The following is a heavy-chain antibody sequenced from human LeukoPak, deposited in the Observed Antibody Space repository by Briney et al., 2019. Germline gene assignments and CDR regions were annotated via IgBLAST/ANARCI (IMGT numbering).Heavy chain of an antibody. CDR3: AKGGTTVTMFDY. Sequence: GGSLRLSCAGSGFTFSSYGMHWVRQAPGKGLEGVAVISYDGSNKYYADSVKGRFTISRDNSKNTLYLQMNSLRAEDTAVYYCAKGGTTVTMFDYWGQGTLVTVSS. CDR1: GFTFSSYG. J-gene: IGHJ4*02. V-gene: IGHV3-30*18. CDR2: ISYDGSNK. D-gene: IGHD4-17*01.